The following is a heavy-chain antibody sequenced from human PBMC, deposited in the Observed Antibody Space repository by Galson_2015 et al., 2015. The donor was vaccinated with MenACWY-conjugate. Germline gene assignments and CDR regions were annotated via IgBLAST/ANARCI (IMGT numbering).Heavy chain of an antibody. D-gene: IGHD5-24*01. CDR3: AKGWGDGWYLHH. V-gene: IGHV3-23*01. CDR2: VSGSGDRT. CDR1: GFTFTYYA. Sequence: SLRLSCAASGFTFTYYAMARVRQAPGKGLEWVSIVSGSGDRTYYADSVKGRFTISRDTSKNTLNLQMNRLRADDTAVYFCAKGWGDGWYLHHWGRGTRVTVSS. J-gene: IGHJ1*01.